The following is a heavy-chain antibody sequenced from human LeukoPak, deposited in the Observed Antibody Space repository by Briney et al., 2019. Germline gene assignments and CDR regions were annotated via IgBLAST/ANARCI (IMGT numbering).Heavy chain of an antibody. J-gene: IGHJ4*02. Sequence: AASVTVSFTASGYTFTNYHINWVRQASGQGLEWMTWINPDTGDKGYARKFQDRVTITTDTSISTAYMELSSLSSEDTAVYFCARTTSMTASGYDYWGQGTLVTVSS. CDR1: GYTFTNYH. V-gene: IGHV1-8*03. CDR3: ARTTSMTASGYDY. D-gene: IGHD2-21*02. CDR2: INPDTGDK.